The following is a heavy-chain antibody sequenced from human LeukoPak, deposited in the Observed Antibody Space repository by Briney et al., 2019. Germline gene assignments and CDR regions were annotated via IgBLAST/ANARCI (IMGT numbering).Heavy chain of an antibody. Sequence: SETLSLTCTVSGGSISSYYWSWIRQPAGKGLEWIGRIYTSGSTNYNPSLKSRVTISVDTSKNQFSLKLSSVTAADTAVYYCASIYCSSTSCPGWFDPWGQGTLVTVSS. J-gene: IGHJ5*02. CDR3: ASIYCSSTSCPGWFDP. CDR1: GGSISSYY. D-gene: IGHD2-2*01. V-gene: IGHV4-4*07. CDR2: IYTSGST.